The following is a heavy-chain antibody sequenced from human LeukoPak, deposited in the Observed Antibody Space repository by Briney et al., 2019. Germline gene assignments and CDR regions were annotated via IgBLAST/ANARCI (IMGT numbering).Heavy chain of an antibody. CDR3: ASRRGSNRPFDY. Sequence: GGSLRLSCAASDFSFITYAMSWVRQAPGKGLEWVSSISGGDPTTYYADSVKGRFTISRDNAKNSLYLQMNSLTAEDSAVYYCASRRGSNRPFDYWGQGTLVTVSS. V-gene: IGHV3-23*01. CDR1: DFSFITYA. D-gene: IGHD1-26*01. CDR2: ISGGDPTT. J-gene: IGHJ4*02.